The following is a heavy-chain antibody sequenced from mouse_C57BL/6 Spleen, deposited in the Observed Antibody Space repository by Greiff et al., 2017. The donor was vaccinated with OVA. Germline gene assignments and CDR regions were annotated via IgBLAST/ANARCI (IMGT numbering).Heavy chain of an antibody. J-gene: IGHJ2*01. D-gene: IGHD2-3*01. Sequence: EVNVVESGEGLVKPGGSLKLSCAASGFTFSSYAMSWVRQTPEKRLEWVAYISSGGDYIYYADTVKGRFTISRDNARNTLYLQMSSLKSEDTAMYYCTREDGYYFDYWGQGTTLTVSS. CDR2: ISSGGDYI. CDR1: GFTFSSYA. CDR3: TREDGYYFDY. V-gene: IGHV5-9-1*02.